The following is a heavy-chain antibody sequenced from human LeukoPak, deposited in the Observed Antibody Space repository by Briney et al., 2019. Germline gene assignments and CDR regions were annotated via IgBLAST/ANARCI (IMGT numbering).Heavy chain of an antibody. CDR3: AKGDYYDLDY. J-gene: IGHJ4*02. V-gene: IGHV3-23*01. Sequence: GGSLRLSCVASGFTFSNYGMNWVRQAPGKGLEWVSIITSGVGITYYADSVKGRFTIFRDNSKNTLYLQMNSLRAEDTAVYYCAKGDYYDLDYWGQGTLVTVSS. CDR1: GFTFSNYG. D-gene: IGHD3-22*01. CDR2: ITSGVGIT.